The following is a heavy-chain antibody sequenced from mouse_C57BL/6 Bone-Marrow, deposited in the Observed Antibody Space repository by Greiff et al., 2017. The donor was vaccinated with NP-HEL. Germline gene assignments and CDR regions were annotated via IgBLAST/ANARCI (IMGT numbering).Heavy chain of an antibody. J-gene: IGHJ2*01. CDR2: IDPSDSYT. V-gene: IGHV1-50*01. D-gene: IGHD2-2*01. Sequence: QVQLKQPGAELVKPGASVKLSCKASGYTFTSYWMQWVKQRPGQGLEWIGEIDPSDSYTNYNQKFKGKATLTVDTSSSTAYMQLSSLTSEDSAVYYCARGNYGYDKGDFDYWGQGTTLTVSS. CDR3: ARGNYGYDKGDFDY. CDR1: GYTFTSYW.